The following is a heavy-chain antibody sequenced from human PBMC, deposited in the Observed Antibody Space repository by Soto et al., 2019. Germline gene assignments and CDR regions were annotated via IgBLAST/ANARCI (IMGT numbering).Heavy chain of an antibody. CDR1: GGSISGYY. CDR3: ARRYGGNFDY. CDR2: IYYNGST. D-gene: IGHD1-26*01. Sequence: SETLSLTCTVSGGSISGYYWSWIRQPPGKGLEWIGYIYYNGSTNYNPSLKSRVTISVYTSKNQFSLKLSSVTAADTAVYYCARRYGGNFDYWGQGTLVTVSS. J-gene: IGHJ4*02. V-gene: IGHV4-59*01.